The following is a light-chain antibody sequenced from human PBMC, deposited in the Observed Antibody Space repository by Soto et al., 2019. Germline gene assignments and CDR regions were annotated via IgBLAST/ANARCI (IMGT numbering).Light chain of an antibody. V-gene: IGKV1-39*01. J-gene: IGKJ1*01. CDR3: QQRKT. CDR1: QSISSY. Sequence: DIPMTQSPSSLSASVGDRVTITCRASQSISSYLNWYQQKPGKAPKLLIYAASSLQSGVPSRFSGSGSGTDFTLTISSLQPEDFETYYCQQRKTCGQGTKVEIK. CDR2: AAS.